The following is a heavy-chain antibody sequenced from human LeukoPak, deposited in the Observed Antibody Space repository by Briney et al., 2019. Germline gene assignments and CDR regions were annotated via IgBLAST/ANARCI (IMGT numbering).Heavy chain of an antibody. CDR2: ISGSGGST. D-gene: IGHD6-13*01. CDR1: GFTFSSYG. J-gene: IGHJ5*02. Sequence: PGGTLRLSCAASGFTFSSYGMSWVRQAPGKGLEWVSAISGSGGSTYYADSVKGRFTISRDNSKNTLYLQMNSLRAEDTAVYYCAKDRLAAAGYTAGPWGQGTLVTVSS. V-gene: IGHV3-23*01. CDR3: AKDRLAAAGYTAGP.